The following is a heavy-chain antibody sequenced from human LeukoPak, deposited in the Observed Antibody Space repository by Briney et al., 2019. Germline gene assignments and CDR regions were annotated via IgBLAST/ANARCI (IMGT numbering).Heavy chain of an antibody. J-gene: IGHJ4*02. Sequence: GGSLRLSCAASGFTFSSYAMHWVRQAPGKGLEYVSAISSNGGSTYYANSVKGRFTISRDNSKNTLYLQMGSLRAEDTAVYYCANIAATDYFDYWGQGTLVTVSS. CDR1: GFTFSSYA. V-gene: IGHV3-64*01. CDR2: ISSNGGST. D-gene: IGHD6-13*01. CDR3: ANIAATDYFDY.